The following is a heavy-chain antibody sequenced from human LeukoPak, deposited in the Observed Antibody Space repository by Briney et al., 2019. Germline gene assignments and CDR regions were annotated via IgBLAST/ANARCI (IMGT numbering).Heavy chain of an antibody. V-gene: IGHV4-34*01. Sequence: GSLRLSCAASAFTFSRYWTTWVRQPPGKGLEWIGEINHSGSTNYNPSLKSRVTISVDTSKNQFSLKLSSVTAADTAVYYCARVRKGLTGYYPYYYYMDVWGKGTTVTISS. CDR2: INHSGST. CDR1: AFTFSRYW. D-gene: IGHD3-9*01. J-gene: IGHJ6*03. CDR3: ARVRKGLTGYYPYYYYMDV.